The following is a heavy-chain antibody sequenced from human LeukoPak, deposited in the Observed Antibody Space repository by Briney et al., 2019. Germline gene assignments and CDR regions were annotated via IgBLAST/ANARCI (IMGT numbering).Heavy chain of an antibody. Sequence: PGGSLRLSCAASGFTFSDYYMSWIRQAPGKGLEWVSYISSSGSTIYYADSVKGRFTISRDNAKNSLYLQMNSLRAEDTAVYYCARSHAWLVLWGDHFDYWGQGTLVTVSS. J-gene: IGHJ4*02. CDR2: ISSSGSTI. V-gene: IGHV3-11*01. D-gene: IGHD6-19*01. CDR1: GFTFSDYY. CDR3: ARSHAWLVLWGDHFDY.